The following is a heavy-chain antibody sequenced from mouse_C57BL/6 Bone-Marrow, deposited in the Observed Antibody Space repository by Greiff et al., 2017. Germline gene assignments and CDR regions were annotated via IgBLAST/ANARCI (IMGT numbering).Heavy chain of an antibody. J-gene: IGHJ2*01. CDR2: ISYDGSN. CDR3: ARDYKSFDY. V-gene: IGHV3-6*01. CDR1: GYSITSGYY. D-gene: IGHD1-3*01. Sequence: EVQLQESGPGLVKPSQSLSLTCSVTGYSITSGYYWNWIRQFPGNKLEWMGYISYDGSNNYNPSLKNRISITRDTSKNQFFLKLNSVTTEDTATYYCARDYKSFDYWGQGTTLTVSS.